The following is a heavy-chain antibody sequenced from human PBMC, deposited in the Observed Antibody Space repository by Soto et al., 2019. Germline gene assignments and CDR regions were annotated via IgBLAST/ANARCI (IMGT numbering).Heavy chain of an antibody. D-gene: IGHD2-2*01. CDR3: ARLEDIVVVPAASPFDY. Sequence: LKISCKGSGYSFTSYWIGWVRQMPGKGLEWMGIIYPGDSDTRYSPSFQGQVTISADKSISTAYLQWSSLKASDTAMYYCARLEDIVVVPAASPFDYWGQGTLVTVSS. CDR1: GYSFTSYW. V-gene: IGHV5-51*01. J-gene: IGHJ4*02. CDR2: IYPGDSDT.